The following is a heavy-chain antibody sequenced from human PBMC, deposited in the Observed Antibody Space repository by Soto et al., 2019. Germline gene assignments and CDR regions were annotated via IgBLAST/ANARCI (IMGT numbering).Heavy chain of an antibody. CDR2: IYSGGST. J-gene: IGHJ3*02. V-gene: IGHV3-53*01. CDR1: GFTVSSNY. D-gene: IGHD6-19*01. CDR3: ARVMGSSGWYGRAFDI. Sequence: PGGSLRLSCAASGFTVSSNYMSWVRQAPGKGLEWVSVIYSGGSTYYADSVKGRFTISRDNSKNTLYLQMNSLRAEDTAVYYCARVMGSSGWYGRAFDIWGQGTMVTVSS.